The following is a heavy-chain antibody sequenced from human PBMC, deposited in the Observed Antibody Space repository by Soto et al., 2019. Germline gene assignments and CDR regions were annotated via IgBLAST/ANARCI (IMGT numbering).Heavy chain of an antibody. J-gene: IGHJ3*02. Sequence: QVQLVESGGGVVQPGRSLRLSCAASGFTFSGYGMHWVRQAPGTGLEWVAAIRYDGSDKYYVDSVKGRFTISRDNSNNTLYLQMNTLRAEDTAVYYCARSSSVPFDIWGQGTMVTVS. CDR2: IRYDGSDK. CDR3: ARSSSVPFDI. D-gene: IGHD6-6*01. V-gene: IGHV3-33*01. CDR1: GFTFSGYG.